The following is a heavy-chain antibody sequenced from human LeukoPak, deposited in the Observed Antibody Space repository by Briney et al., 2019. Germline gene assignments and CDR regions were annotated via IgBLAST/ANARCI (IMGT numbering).Heavy chain of an antibody. J-gene: IGHJ4*02. V-gene: IGHV3-30*04. D-gene: IGHD6-13*01. CDR2: SSFDGNTK. CDR3: ARARPYSSSWFASGFDY. Sequence: QPGGSLRLSCVASGFRFSNYDMTWVRQAPGKGLEWVAISSFDGNTKYYADSVKGRFTVSRDNSKNILFLQMDSLRLEDTALYYCARARPYSSSWFASGFDYWGQGTRVTVSS. CDR1: GFRFSNYD.